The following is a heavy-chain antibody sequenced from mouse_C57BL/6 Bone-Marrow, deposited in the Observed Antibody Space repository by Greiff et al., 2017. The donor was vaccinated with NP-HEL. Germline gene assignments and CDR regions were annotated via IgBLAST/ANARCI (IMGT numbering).Heavy chain of an antibody. V-gene: IGHV1-81*01. Sequence: QVQLKESGAELARPGASVKLSCKASGYTFTSYGISWVKQRTGQGLEWIGEIYPGSGNTYYNEKFKGKATLTADKSSSTAYMELRSLTSEDSAVYFCARWGLRRFYWGQGTTLTVSS. CDR2: IYPGSGNT. CDR1: GYTFTSYG. D-gene: IGHD2-4*01. J-gene: IGHJ2*01. CDR3: ARWGLRRFY.